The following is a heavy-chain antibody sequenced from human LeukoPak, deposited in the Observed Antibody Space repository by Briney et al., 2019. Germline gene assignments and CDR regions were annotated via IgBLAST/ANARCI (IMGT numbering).Heavy chain of an antibody. Sequence: ASVKVSCKASGYTFTSYGISWVRQAPGQGLEWMGWISAYNGNTNYAQKLQGRVTMTTDTSTSTAYMELRSLRSDDTAVYYCARVPPPGGSAWYYYGMDVWGQGTTVTVSS. CDR1: GYTFTSYG. V-gene: IGHV1-18*01. CDR2: ISAYNGNT. J-gene: IGHJ6*02. CDR3: ARVPPPGGSAWYYYGMDV.